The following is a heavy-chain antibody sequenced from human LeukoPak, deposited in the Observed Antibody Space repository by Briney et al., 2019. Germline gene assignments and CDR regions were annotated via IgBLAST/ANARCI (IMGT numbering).Heavy chain of an antibody. D-gene: IGHD2-2*01. CDR3: ARGGDFGVPAPLGIDAFDF. J-gene: IGHJ3*01. Sequence: GGSLRLSCAASGFTFSNFWMNWVRQAPGKGLEWVANIKQDGSEKYYVDSVKGRFTISRDNAKNSLYLQMNNLRAEDTALYYCARGGDFGVPAPLGIDAFDFWGQGTMVTVSS. V-gene: IGHV3-7*01. CDR1: GFTFSNFW. CDR2: IKQDGSEK.